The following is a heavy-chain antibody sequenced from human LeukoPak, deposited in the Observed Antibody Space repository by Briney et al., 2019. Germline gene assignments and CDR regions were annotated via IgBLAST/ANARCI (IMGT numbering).Heavy chain of an antibody. V-gene: IGHV4-39*07. CDR3: ARDAYCTNGVCPFDY. Sequence: SETLSLTCTVSGGSISNSDYYWDWIRQPPGKGLEWIGSINYRGSTYYNPSLESRVTMSVDTSKNQFSLKLSSVTAADAAVYYCARDAYCTNGVCPFDYWGQGTLVTVSS. CDR2: INYRGST. D-gene: IGHD2-8*01. J-gene: IGHJ4*02. CDR1: GGSISNSDYY.